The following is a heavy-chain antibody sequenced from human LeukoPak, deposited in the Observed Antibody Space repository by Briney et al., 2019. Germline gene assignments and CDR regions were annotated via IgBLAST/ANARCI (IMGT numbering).Heavy chain of an antibody. Sequence: GGCLRLSCTASGYTFVNYAKSWVREAPGKGLEWISAISTGFGSTYYADSVKGRFNISRDNSTNTLYLQMNSLRAEDTAVYYCATADTSYGVVPAAIDHWGQGTLVTVSS. CDR3: ATADTSYGVVPAAIDH. CDR1: GYTFVNYA. V-gene: IGHV3-23*01. D-gene: IGHD2-2*01. CDR2: ISTGFGST. J-gene: IGHJ4*02.